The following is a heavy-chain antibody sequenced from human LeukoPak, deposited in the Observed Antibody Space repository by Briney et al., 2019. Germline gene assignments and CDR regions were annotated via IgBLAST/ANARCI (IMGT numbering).Heavy chain of an antibody. J-gene: IGHJ4*02. CDR2: IYYTGT. V-gene: IGHV4-59*02. CDR1: GGSVSDYF. CDR3: ARDQEYSYGHFDY. D-gene: IGHD5-18*01. Sequence: SETLSLTCTVSGGSVSDYFWSWIRQSPGKGLEWIGYIYYTGTSYNPSLKSRVTISADTSKNQFSLNLSSVTAADTAVYYCARDQEYSYGHFDYWGQGTLVTVSS.